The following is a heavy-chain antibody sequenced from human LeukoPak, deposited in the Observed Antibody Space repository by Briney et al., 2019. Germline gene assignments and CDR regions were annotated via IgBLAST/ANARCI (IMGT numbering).Heavy chain of an antibody. CDR3: ARLEGGIVVVVAD. CDR2: IYYSGST. CDR1: GGSISSYY. J-gene: IGHJ4*02. D-gene: IGHD2-15*01. Sequence: SETLSLTCTVSGGSISSYYWSWIRQPPGKGLEWIGYIYYSGSTNYNPSLKCRVTISVDTSKNQFSLKLSSVTAADTAGYYCARLEGGIVVVVADWGQGTLVTVSS. V-gene: IGHV4-59*08.